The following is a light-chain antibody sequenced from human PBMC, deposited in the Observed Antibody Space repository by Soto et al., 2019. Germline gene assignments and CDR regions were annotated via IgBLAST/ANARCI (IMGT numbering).Light chain of an antibody. Sequence: EIVLTQSPGTLSLSPGERATLSCRASQSVSSSYFAWYQQKPGQAPRLLIYGASTRATGIPDRFSGSGSGTDFTLTITRLEPEDFAIYYCHQYNDWPRTFGQGTKVEIK. J-gene: IGKJ1*01. V-gene: IGKV3-20*01. CDR3: HQYNDWPRT. CDR1: QSVSSSY. CDR2: GAS.